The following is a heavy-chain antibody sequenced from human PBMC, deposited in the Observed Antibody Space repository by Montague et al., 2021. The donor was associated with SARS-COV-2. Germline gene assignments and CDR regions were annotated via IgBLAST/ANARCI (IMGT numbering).Heavy chain of an antibody. CDR1: GYTLSEVS. J-gene: IGHJ4*02. CDR2: FDPEDGET. Sequence: SMKVSCKVSGYTLSEVSMHWVRQAPGKGLEWMGGFDPEDGETIYAQKFQGRVTMTEDTSTDTAYMELSSLRSEDSGVYYCATSRWSLLPEYWGQGTLVTVAS. CDR3: ATSRWSLLPEY. D-gene: IGHD2-21*02. V-gene: IGHV1-24*01.